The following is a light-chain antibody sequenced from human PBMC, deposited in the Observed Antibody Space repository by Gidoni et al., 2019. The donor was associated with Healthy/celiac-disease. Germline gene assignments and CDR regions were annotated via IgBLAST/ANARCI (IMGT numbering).Light chain of an antibody. Sequence: DIVMTKSPLSLPVTPGEPASIYCRSSQSLLHSNGYNYLDWYLQKTGQSPQLLIYLGSNRASGVPDRFSGSGAGTDFTRKISRVEAEDVVVYYCMQVLQTPITYGQXTRLEIK. CDR3: MQVLQTPIT. CDR1: QSLLHSNGYNY. V-gene: IGKV2-28*01. J-gene: IGKJ5*01. CDR2: LGS.